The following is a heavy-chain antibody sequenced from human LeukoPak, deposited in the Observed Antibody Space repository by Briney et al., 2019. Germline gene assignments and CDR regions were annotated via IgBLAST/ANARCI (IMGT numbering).Heavy chain of an antibody. CDR1: GFTFSSYW. CDR3: AKDVSRILTGARNYFDS. D-gene: IGHD3-9*01. J-gene: IGHJ4*02. Sequence: PGGSLRLSCAASGFTFSSYWMHWVRQAPGKGLVWVSRIKSDGSSTSYADSVKGRFTISRDNSKNTLYLQMNSLRAEDTAVYYCAKDVSRILTGARNYFDSWGQGTLVTVSS. CDR2: IKSDGSST. V-gene: IGHV3-74*01.